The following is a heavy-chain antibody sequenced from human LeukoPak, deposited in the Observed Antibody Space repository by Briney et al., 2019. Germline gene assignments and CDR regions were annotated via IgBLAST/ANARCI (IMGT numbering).Heavy chain of an antibody. Sequence: SVKVSFKASVCTFINYAISWVRQAPGQGLERMGGIIPIFGTANYAQKFQGRVTITADESTSTAYMELISLLSEDTAVYYCAAGLSAAPDAFDIWGQGTMVTVSS. J-gene: IGHJ3*02. CDR2: IIPIFGTA. CDR1: VCTFINYA. D-gene: IGHD4/OR15-4a*01. CDR3: AAGLSAAPDAFDI. V-gene: IGHV1-69*13.